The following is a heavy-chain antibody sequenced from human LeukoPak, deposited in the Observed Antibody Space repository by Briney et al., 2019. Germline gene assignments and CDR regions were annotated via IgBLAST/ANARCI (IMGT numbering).Heavy chain of an antibody. CDR3: ARDVYYGSGSYFFDY. D-gene: IGHD3-10*01. V-gene: IGHV3-11*05. J-gene: IGHJ4*02. Sequence: PRGSLRLSCAASGFTFSDYYMAWIRQAPGKGLEWVSYISSSSSYTNYADSVKGRFTISRDNAENSLYLQMNSLRAEDTAVYYCARDVYYGSGSYFFDYWGQGTLVTVSS. CDR2: ISSSSSYT. CDR1: GFTFSDYY.